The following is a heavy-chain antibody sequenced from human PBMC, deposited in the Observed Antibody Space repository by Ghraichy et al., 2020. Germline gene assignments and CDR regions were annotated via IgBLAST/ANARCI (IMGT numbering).Heavy chain of an antibody. Sequence: SETLSLTCTVSGGSISSSSYYWGWIRQPPGKGLEWIGSIYYSGSTYYNPSLKSRVTISVDTSKNQFSLKLSSVTAADTAVYYCARVRGADFDYWGQGTLVTVSS. D-gene: IGHD3-16*01. CDR2: IYYSGST. CDR3: ARVRGADFDY. J-gene: IGHJ4*02. V-gene: IGHV4-39*07. CDR1: GGSISSSSYY.